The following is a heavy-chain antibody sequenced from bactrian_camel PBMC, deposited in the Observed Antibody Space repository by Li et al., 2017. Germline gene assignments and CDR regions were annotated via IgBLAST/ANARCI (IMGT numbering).Heavy chain of an antibody. CDR3: FTDSNGACEGEGGRMITMRPY. CDR2: VDSDGNP. CDR1: GYSYWRIC. V-gene: IGHV3S53*01. D-gene: IGHD3*01. Sequence: QVQLVESGGGSVQAGGSLRLACVASGYSYWRICMGWFRQAPGKGREGVAAVDSDGNPSYADSVQDRFAISRDNAKNTLSLQMNSLKPEDSARYYCFTDSNGACEGEGGRMITMRPYRGQGTQVTVS. J-gene: IGHJ4*01.